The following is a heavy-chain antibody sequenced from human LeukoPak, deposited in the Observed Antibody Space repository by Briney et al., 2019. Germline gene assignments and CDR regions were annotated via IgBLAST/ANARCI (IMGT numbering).Heavy chain of an antibody. CDR2: INPSGGST. V-gene: IGHV1-46*01. Sequence: SVKVSCVASGYTFTSYYMCRVRQAPGQRLEWMGIINPSGGSTNYAQKFQGIVTMTRDTSTRPVYMELSSLRSEDTGVYYCARSVAGHGYWGQGTLVTL. CDR3: ARSVAGHGY. D-gene: IGHD6-19*01. CDR1: GYTFTSYY. J-gene: IGHJ4*02.